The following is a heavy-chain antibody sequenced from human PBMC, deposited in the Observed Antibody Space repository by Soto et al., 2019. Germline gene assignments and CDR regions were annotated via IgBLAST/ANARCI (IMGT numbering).Heavy chain of an antibody. CDR2: IIPIFGTA. V-gene: IGHV1-69*13. D-gene: IGHD6-13*01. CDR3: SRVSSSSWSRALYGMDV. Sequence: SVKVSCKASGGTFSSYAISWVRQAPGQGLEWMGGIIPIFGTANYAQKFQGRVTITADESTSTAYMELSSLRSEDTAVYYCSRVSSSSWSRALYGMDVWGQGTTVTVSS. J-gene: IGHJ6*02. CDR1: GGTFSSYA.